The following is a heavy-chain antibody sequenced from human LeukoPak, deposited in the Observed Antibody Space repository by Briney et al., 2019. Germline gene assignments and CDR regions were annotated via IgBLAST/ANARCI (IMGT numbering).Heavy chain of an antibody. CDR3: ARVPILSKGNWFDP. V-gene: IGHV1-2*02. CDR2: INPNSGGT. J-gene: IGHJ5*02. CDR1: GYTFTGYY. Sequence: GASVKVSCKASGYTFTGYYMHWVRQAPGQGLEWMGWINPNSGGTNYAQKFQGRVTMTRDTSISTAYMELSRLRSDDTAVYYCARVPILSKGNWFDPWGQGTLVTVSS. D-gene: IGHD2-15*01.